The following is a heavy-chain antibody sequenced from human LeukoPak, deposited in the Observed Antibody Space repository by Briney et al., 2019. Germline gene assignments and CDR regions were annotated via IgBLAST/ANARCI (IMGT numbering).Heavy chain of an antibody. Sequence: GGSLRRSCAASGFTFSNAWMSWVRQAPGKGLEWVSRIKSKTDGGTTDYAAPVKGRFTISRDDSRNMLYLQMNSLKTEDTAIYYCTTIPANYIGRFGPWGQGTLVTVSS. CDR1: GFTFSNAW. J-gene: IGHJ5*02. V-gene: IGHV3-15*01. CDR2: IKSKTDGGTT. CDR3: TTIPANYIGRFGP. D-gene: IGHD1-26*01.